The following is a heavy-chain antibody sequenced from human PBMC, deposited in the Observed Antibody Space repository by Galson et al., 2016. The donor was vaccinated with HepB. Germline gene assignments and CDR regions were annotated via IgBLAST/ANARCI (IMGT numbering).Heavy chain of an antibody. V-gene: IGHV3-23*01. Sequence: SLRLSCAASGFTFNNYAMTWVRQAPGKGLEWVSAISGSGNTTYYADSVEGRFTISRDNSKSTLFLQMNSLRAEDTAIYYCAKGSDCNNGVCYFYYYYMDVWGKGTTVTVSS. D-gene: IGHD2-8*01. CDR1: GFTFNNYA. CDR2: ISGSGNTT. CDR3: AKGSDCNNGVCYFYYYYMDV. J-gene: IGHJ6*03.